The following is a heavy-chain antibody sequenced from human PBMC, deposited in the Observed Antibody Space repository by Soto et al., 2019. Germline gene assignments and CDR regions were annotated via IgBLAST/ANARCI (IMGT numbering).Heavy chain of an antibody. V-gene: IGHV3-7*01. CDR3: ARAIYDFWSGYYSHPPGGMDV. Sequence: GGSLRLSCAASGFNFSSYWMSWVRPAPGKGLEWVANIKQDGSEKYCVDSVKGRFTISRDNAKNSLYLQMNSLRAEDTAVYYCARAIYDFWSGYYSHPPGGMDVWGQGTTVTVS. CDR2: IKQDGSEK. CDR1: GFNFSSYW. J-gene: IGHJ6*02. D-gene: IGHD3-3*01.